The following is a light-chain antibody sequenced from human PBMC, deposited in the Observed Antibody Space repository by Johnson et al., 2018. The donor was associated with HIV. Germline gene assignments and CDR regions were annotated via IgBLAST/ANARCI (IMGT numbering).Light chain of an antibody. CDR3: GTWDSSLRVGF. V-gene: IGLV1-51*01. J-gene: IGLJ1*01. CDR1: SSNIGNNY. Sequence: QPVLTQPPSMSAAPGQRVTISCSGSSSNIGNNYVSWYQQVPGAAPKLLIYDNNKRPSGIPDRFSGSKSGTSATLGITGLQTGDEAVYYCGTWDSSLRVGFFGTGTKVTVL. CDR2: DNN.